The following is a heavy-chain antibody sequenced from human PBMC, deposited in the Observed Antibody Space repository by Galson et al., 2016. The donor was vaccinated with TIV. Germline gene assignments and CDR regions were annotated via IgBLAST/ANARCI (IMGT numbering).Heavy chain of an antibody. CDR1: GYTFSNYA. D-gene: IGHD3-3*01. CDR2: INIYNDNT. J-gene: IGHJ3*01. V-gene: IGHV1-18*01. Sequence: SVKVSCKASGYTFSNYAISWVRQAPGQGLEWMGWINIYNDNTYYAQRVQGRFTMTTDTSTGTAYMELRSLRSDDTGVYICARDRNSISAVILEDDAFDVWGQGTVVTVSS. CDR3: ARDRNSISAVILEDDAFDV.